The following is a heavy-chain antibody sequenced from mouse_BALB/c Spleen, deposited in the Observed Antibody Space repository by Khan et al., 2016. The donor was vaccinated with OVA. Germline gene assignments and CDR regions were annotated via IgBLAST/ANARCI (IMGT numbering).Heavy chain of an antibody. D-gene: IGHD2-14*01. CDR3: ARAYYGYDGYYAMDY. V-gene: IGHV2-6-4*01. J-gene: IGHJ4*01. CDR2: IWGGGGT. CDR1: GFSLSRYN. Sequence: QVQLKESGPGLVAPSQSLSITCTVSGFSLSRYNIHWVRQPPGQGLEWLGMIWGGGGTDYNSTLKSRLSIRKDNSKSQVLLKMNSLQTDDTAMYYCARAYYGYDGYYAMDYWGQGTSVTVSS.